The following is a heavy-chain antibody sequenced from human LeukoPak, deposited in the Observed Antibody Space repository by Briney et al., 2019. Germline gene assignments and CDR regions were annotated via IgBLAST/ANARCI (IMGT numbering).Heavy chain of an antibody. CDR2: INHSGST. J-gene: IGHJ3*02. Sequence: SETLSLTCAVYGGSSRGYNWSWIRQPPGKGLEWIGEINHSGSTKYNPSPKSRASIPVQKTKHQSPLKLRSVTAADTAVHYFAGDTLFRLRYFDWLAPLWAFDIWGQGTMVTVSS. CDR3: AGDTLFRLRYFDWLAPLWAFDI. CDR1: GGSSRGYN. D-gene: IGHD3-9*01. V-gene: IGHV4-34*01.